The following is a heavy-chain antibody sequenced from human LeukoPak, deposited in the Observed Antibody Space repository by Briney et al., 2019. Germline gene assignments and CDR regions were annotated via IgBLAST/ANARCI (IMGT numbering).Heavy chain of an antibody. CDR2: ISPNSGGT. D-gene: IGHD3-22*01. Sequence: ASVKVSCKASGYTFTGYYMHWVRQAPGQGLEWMGWISPNSGGTNYAQKFQGRVTMTRDTSISTAYMELSRLRSDDTAVYYCARDAYYYDSSGYPPFDYWGQGTLVTVSS. CDR3: ARDAYYYDSSGYPPFDY. CDR1: GYTFTGYY. J-gene: IGHJ4*02. V-gene: IGHV1-2*02.